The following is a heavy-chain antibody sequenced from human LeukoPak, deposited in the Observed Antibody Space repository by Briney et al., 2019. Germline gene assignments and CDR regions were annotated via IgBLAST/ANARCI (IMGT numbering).Heavy chain of an antibody. J-gene: IGHJ3*02. CDR3: ATLREQWLVDAFDI. V-gene: IGHV3-7*01. CDR1: GFTFSSYW. Sequence: PGGSLRLSCAASGFTFSSYWMSWVRQAPGKGLEWVANIKQDGSEKYYVDSVKGRFTISRDNAKNSLYLQMNSLRAKDTAVYYCATLREQWLVDAFDIWGQGTMVTVSS. CDR2: IKQDGSEK. D-gene: IGHD6-19*01.